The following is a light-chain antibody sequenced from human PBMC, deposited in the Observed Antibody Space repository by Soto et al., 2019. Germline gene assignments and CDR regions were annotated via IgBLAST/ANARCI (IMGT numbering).Light chain of an antibody. J-gene: IGKJ1*01. CDR1: QSVSSN. CDR3: QQYNSWPRT. V-gene: IGKV3-15*01. Sequence: EIVMTQSPATLSVSPGERATLSCRASQSVSSNLAWYQQKPGQAPRLLIYGAFTGATGVPARFSGSGSGTEFTLTISSLQSEDFATYYCQQYNSWPRTFGQGTKVDIK. CDR2: GAF.